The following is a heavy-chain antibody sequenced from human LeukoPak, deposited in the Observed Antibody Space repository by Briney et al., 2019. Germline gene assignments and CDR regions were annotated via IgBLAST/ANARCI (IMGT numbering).Heavy chain of an antibody. CDR3: AKDRFRFRGDILTGYSMDV. J-gene: IGHJ6*03. CDR2: IRYDGSNK. D-gene: IGHD3-9*01. V-gene: IGHV3-30*02. CDR1: GFTFSSYG. Sequence: GGSLRLSCAASGFTFSSYGMHWVRQAPGKGLEWVACIRYDGSNKYYADSEKGRFTISRDNSKNTLYLQMNSLRAEDTAVYYCAKDRFRFRGDILTGYSMDVWGKGTTVTISS.